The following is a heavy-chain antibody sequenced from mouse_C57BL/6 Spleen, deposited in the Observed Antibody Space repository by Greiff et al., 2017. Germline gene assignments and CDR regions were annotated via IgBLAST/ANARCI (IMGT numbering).Heavy chain of an antibody. Sequence: VQLQQSGAELVRPGTSVKVSCKASGYAFTNYLIEWVKQRPGQGLEWIGVINPGGGGTNYNEKFKGKATLTADKSSSTAYLQLSSLTSEDSAVYFCARAIDYDSGDCYFDYWGQGTTVTVSS. CDR2: INPGGGGT. V-gene: IGHV1-54*01. D-gene: IGHD2-4*01. CDR1: GYAFTNYL. CDR3: ARAIDYDSGDCYFDY. J-gene: IGHJ4*01.